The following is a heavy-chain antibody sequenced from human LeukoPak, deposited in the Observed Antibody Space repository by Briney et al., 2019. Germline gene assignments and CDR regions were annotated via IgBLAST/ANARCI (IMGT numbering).Heavy chain of an antibody. CDR2: IWYDGSNK. V-gene: IGHV3-33*08. D-gene: IGHD2-21*02. J-gene: IGHJ4*02. CDR1: GFTFSTYA. Sequence: PGGSLRLSCAASGFTFSTYAMSWVRQAPGKGLEWVAVIWYDGSNKYYADSVKGRFTISRDNSKNTVYLQMNSLRAEDTAVYYCARVSPEIVVVTGTGAPDYWGQGTLVTVSS. CDR3: ARVSPEIVVVTGTGAPDY.